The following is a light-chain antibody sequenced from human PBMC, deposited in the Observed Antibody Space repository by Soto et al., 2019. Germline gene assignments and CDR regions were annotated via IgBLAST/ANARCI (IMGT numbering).Light chain of an antibody. J-gene: IGLJ1*01. CDR3: QAWDRGSAHV. Sequence: SYELTQPPSVSVSPGQTASITCSGDKLGDKYASWYQQKPGQAPVLVIYQDIKRPSGIPERFSGSNSGNTATLTISGTQAIDEADYYCQAWDRGSAHVFGTGTKLTVL. V-gene: IGLV3-1*01. CDR1: KLGDKY. CDR2: QDI.